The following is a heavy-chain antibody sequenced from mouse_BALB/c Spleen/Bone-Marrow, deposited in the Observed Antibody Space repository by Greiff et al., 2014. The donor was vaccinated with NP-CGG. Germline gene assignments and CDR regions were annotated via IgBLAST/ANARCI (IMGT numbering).Heavy chain of an antibody. J-gene: IGHJ4*01. CDR1: GYTFTSFV. V-gene: IGHV1-14*01. CDR2: INPYNVGV. CDR3: ARTMSYYYAMDY. Sequence: EVQLQQSGPELVKPGTSVKMSCKASGYTFTSFVMHWVKQKPGQGLEWIGFINPYNVGVKYYEKFKGKATLTSDKSSNTAYMELSSLTSEYSAVYDCARTMSYYYAMDYWGQGTTVTVSS.